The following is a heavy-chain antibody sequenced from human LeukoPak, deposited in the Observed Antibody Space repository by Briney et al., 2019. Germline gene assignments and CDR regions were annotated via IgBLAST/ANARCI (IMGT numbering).Heavy chain of an antibody. D-gene: IGHD5-18*01. J-gene: IGHJ4*02. Sequence: SETLSLTCTVSGGSISSGGYYWSWIRQHPGRGLEWIGYIYYSGSTYYNPSLKSRVTISVDTSKNQFSLKLSSVTAADTAVYYCASGVDTAMVDYWGQGTLVTVSS. CDR2: IYYSGST. CDR3: ASGVDTAMVDY. V-gene: IGHV4-31*03. CDR1: GGSISSGGYY.